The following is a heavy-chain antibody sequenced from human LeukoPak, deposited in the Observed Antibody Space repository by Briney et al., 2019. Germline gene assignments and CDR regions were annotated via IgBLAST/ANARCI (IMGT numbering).Heavy chain of an antibody. Sequence: GGSLRLSCAGSGFTFSSYWISWVRQAPGKGLEWVANINQDGSDKYYVDSVKGRFTISRDNAKNSLYLQMNSLRAEDRALYYCAISSPVAVVGYWGQGTLVTVSS. V-gene: IGHV3-7*01. CDR3: AISSPVAVVGY. CDR2: INQDGSDK. CDR1: GFTFSSYW. J-gene: IGHJ4*02. D-gene: IGHD2-15*01.